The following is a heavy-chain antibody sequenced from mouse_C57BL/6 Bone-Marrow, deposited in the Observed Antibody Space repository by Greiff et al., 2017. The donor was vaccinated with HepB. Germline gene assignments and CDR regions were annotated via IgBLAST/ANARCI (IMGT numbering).Heavy chain of an antibody. Sequence: VQLQQSGAELARPGASVKMSCKASGYTFTSYTMHWVKQRPGQGLEWIGYINPSSGYTKYNQKFKDKATLTADKSSSTAYMHLSSLTSEDSAVYYWASSAQAAWFAYWGQGTLVTVSA. CDR3: ASSAQAAWFAY. J-gene: IGHJ3*01. D-gene: IGHD3-2*02. V-gene: IGHV1-4*01. CDR1: GYTFTSYT. CDR2: INPSSGYT.